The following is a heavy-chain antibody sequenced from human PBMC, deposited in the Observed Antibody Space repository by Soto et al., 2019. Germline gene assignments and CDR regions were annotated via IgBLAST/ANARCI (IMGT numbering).Heavy chain of an antibody. CDR3: ARLSRFGYCSSTSCYHGMDV. J-gene: IGHJ6*04. CDR2: INHSGST. V-gene: IGHV4-34*01. Sequence: SETLSLTCAVYGGSFSGYYWSWIRQPPGKGLEWIGEINHSGSTNYNPSLKSRVTISVDTSKNQFSLKLSSATAADTAVYYCARLSRFGYCSSTSCYHGMDVWGKGTTVTVSS. D-gene: IGHD2-2*01. CDR1: GGSFSGYY.